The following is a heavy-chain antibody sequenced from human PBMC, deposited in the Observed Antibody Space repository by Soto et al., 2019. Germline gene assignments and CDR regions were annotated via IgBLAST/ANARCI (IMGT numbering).Heavy chain of an antibody. D-gene: IGHD6-19*01. V-gene: IGHV4-34*01. CDR2: INHSGST. CDR3: ARGRPKQWVGGFDF. CDR1: GGSFSGYY. J-gene: IGHJ4*02. Sequence: QVQLQQWGAGLLKPSETLSLTCAVYGGSFSGYYWSWIRQPPGKGLEWIGEINHSGSTNYNPSLKSSVTISVDPSKNQFSLELRSVPAADTAVYYCARGRPKQWVGGFDFWGQGTLGTVSS.